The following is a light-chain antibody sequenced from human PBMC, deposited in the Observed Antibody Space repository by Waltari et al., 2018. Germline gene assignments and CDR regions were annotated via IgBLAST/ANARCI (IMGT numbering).Light chain of an antibody. CDR2: LNSDGSH. CDR3: QTWGTGIRV. Sequence: QLVLTQAPSASASLGASVKLTCTLPSGHSRSAIAWHQQQPGKGPRYLMKLNSDGSHIKGDGVPDRFSGSSSGAERYLTISSLQSEDEAYYYCQTWGTGIRVFGGGTKLTVL. J-gene: IGLJ3*02. CDR1: SGHSRSA. V-gene: IGLV4-69*01.